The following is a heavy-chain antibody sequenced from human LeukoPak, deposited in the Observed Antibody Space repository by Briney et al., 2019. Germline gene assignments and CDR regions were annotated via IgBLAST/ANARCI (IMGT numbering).Heavy chain of an antibody. CDR1: GFTFSSYT. CDR2: ISGSGGST. D-gene: IGHD2-2*01. Sequence: SGGSLRLSCAASGFTFSSYTMSWVRQAPGKGLEWVSAISGSGGSTYYADSVKGRFTISRDNSKNTLYLQMNSLRAEDTAVYYCAKTRKPAAVLAAFDTWGQGTMVTVSS. CDR3: AKTRKPAAVLAAFDT. V-gene: IGHV3-23*01. J-gene: IGHJ3*02.